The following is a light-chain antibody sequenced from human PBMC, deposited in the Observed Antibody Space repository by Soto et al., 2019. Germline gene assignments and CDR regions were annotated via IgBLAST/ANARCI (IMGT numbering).Light chain of an antibody. Sequence: QSVLTQPRSVSGSPGQSVTISCTGTSSDVGGYNYVSWHQQHPGKAPKLMIYDVSKRPSGVPDRFSGSKSGNTASLTISGLQAEDEADYYCCSYAGSYTFDYVFGTGTKLTVL. CDR2: DVS. J-gene: IGLJ1*01. CDR3: CSYAGSYTFDYV. V-gene: IGLV2-11*01. CDR1: SSDVGGYNY.